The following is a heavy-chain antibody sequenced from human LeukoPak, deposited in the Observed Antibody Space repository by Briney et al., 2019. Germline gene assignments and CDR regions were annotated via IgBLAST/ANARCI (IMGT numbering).Heavy chain of an antibody. J-gene: IGHJ4*02. CDR3: ARDKGQQLVLDDY. D-gene: IGHD6-13*01. V-gene: IGHV1-69*05. CDR2: IIPIFGTA. CDR1: GGTFSSYA. Sequence: SVKVSCKASGGTFSSYAIRWVRQAPGQGLEWMGGIIPIFGTANYAQKFQGRVTITTDESTSTAYMELSSLRSEDTAVYYCARDKGQQLVLDDYWGQGTLVTVSS.